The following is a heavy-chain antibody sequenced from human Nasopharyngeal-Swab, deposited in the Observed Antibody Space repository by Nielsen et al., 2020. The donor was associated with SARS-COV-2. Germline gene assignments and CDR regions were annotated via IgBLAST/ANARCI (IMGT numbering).Heavy chain of an antibody. D-gene: IGHD2-15*01. J-gene: IGHJ4*02. V-gene: IGHV5-10-1*01. Sequence: SCKGSGYSFTSYWISLVRQMPGKGLEWMGRIDPSDSYTNYSPSFQGHVPIPADKSISTAYLQWTSLQASDTAMYYCAGLGCSGGSCDPNIDYWGQGTLVTVSS. CDR3: AGLGCSGGSCDPNIDY. CDR2: IDPSDSYT. CDR1: GYSFTSYW.